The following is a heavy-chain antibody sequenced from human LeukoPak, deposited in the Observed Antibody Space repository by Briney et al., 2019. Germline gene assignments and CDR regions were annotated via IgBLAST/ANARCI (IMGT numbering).Heavy chain of an antibody. CDR2: INTNTGNP. CDR3: ARDKYCSRTSCYFTGMDV. CDR1: GYTFTSYA. Sequence: ASVKVSCTASGYTFTSYAMNWVRQAPGQGLEWMGWINTNTGNPTYAQGFTGRFVFSLDTSVSTAYLQISSLKAEDTAVYYCARDKYCSRTSCYFTGMDVWGQGTTVTVSS. J-gene: IGHJ6*02. V-gene: IGHV7-4-1*02. D-gene: IGHD2-2*01.